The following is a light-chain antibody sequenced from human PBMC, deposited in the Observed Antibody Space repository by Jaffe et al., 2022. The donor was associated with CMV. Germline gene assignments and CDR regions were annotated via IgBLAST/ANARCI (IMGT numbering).Light chain of an antibody. CDR3: SSYTTTTARV. CDR2: DVS. J-gene: IGLJ3*02. V-gene: IGLV2-14*03. CDR1: NSDVGGYNY. Sequence: QSALTQPASVSGSPGQSITISCTGTNSDVGGYNYVSWYQQHPGKAPKLMIYDVSHRPSGVSNRFSGSKSGNTASLTISGLQPDDEADYYCSSYTTTTARVFGGGTKLTVL.